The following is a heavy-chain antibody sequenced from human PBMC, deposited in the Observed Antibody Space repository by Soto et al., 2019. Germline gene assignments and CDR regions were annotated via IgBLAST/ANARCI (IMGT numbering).Heavy chain of an antibody. Sequence: PGGSLRRSCAASGLTFSSYGMHWVRQAPGKGLEWVAVISYDGSNKYYADSVKGRFTISRDNSKNTLYLQMNSLRAEDTAVYYCAKNPGPRYFESWGKGTLVLVSS. V-gene: IGHV3-30*18. CDR2: ISYDGSNK. J-gene: IGHJ4*02. CDR1: GLTFSSYG. CDR3: AKNPGPRYFES.